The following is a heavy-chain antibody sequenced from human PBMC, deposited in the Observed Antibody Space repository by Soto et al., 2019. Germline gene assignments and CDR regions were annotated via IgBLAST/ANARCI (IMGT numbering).Heavy chain of an antibody. D-gene: IGHD2-2*01. Sequence: GGSLRLSCAASGFTFSSYGMHWVRQAPGKGLEWVAVISYDGSNKYYADSVKGRFTISRDNSKNTLYLQMNSLRAEDTAVYYCAKSGHLGGFIVVVPAVDYFDYWGQGTLVTVSS. V-gene: IGHV3-30*18. CDR1: GFTFSSYG. J-gene: IGHJ4*02. CDR2: ISYDGSNK. CDR3: AKSGHLGGFIVVVPAVDYFDY.